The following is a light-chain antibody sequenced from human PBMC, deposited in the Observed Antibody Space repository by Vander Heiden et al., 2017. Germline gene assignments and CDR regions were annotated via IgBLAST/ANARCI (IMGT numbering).Light chain of an antibody. Sequence: QSVLTPPPYVPGAPGQRVPSVGTGSSSNIGAGEDVHWYQQRPGTAPQLLIYGNRYRPSGVPDRFSGSKSGSSASLATTGLQAEDEADYYCQSYDSSLSGSVFGGGTKLTVL. CDR3: QSYDSSLSGSV. V-gene: IGLV1-40*01. CDR2: GNR. J-gene: IGLJ2*01. CDR1: SSNIGAGED.